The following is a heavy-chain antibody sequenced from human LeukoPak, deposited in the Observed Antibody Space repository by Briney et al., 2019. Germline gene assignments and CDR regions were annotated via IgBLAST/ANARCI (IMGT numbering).Heavy chain of an antibody. CDR1: GFTFSSYE. D-gene: IGHD3-10*02. CDR2: ISSSGSTI. Sequence: PGGSLRLSCAASGFTFSSYEMTWVRQAPGKGLEWVSYISSSGSTIYYADSVKGRFTNSRDNAKNSLYLQMNSLRAEDTAVYYCAELGITMIGGVWGKGTTVTISS. J-gene: IGHJ6*04. V-gene: IGHV3-48*03. CDR3: AELGITMIGGV.